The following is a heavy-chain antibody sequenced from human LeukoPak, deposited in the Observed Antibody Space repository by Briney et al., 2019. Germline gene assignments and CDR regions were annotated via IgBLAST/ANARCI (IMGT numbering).Heavy chain of an antibody. CDR2: ISSSSSYI. CDR1: GFTFSSYS. J-gene: IGHJ6*02. CDR3: ARDRVVPAAMRAAYYYYYYGMDV. V-gene: IGHV3-21*01. Sequence: PGGSLRLSCAASGFTFSSYSMNWVRQAPGKGLEWVSSISSSSSYIYYADSVKGRLTISRDNAKNSLYLQMNSLRAEDTAVYYCARDRVVPAAMRAAYYYYYYGMDVWGQGTTVTVSS. D-gene: IGHD2-2*01.